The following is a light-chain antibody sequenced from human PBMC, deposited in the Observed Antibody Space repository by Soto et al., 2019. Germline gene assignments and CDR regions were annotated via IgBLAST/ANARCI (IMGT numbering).Light chain of an antibody. Sequence: DIQLTQSPSFLSASVGDRVTITCRASQAIDTYLAWYQQKPGKAPKLLIYAASLLQSWVPSRFSGSGSGTEFTLTINSLQPEDFASYYCQQLNSFPFISGQGTRLEIK. CDR3: QQLNSFPFI. V-gene: IGKV1-9*01. J-gene: IGKJ5*01. CDR1: QAIDTY. CDR2: AAS.